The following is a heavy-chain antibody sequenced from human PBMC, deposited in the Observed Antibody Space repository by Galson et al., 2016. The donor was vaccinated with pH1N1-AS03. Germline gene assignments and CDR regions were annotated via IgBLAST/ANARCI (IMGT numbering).Heavy chain of an antibody. D-gene: IGHD5-18*01. CDR3: ARDVLPYSLGLDV. Sequence: SETLSLTCAVSGDSISTSNWWSWVRQPPGKGLEWIGEVSHAGRTNYSPSLKSRVTISLDKSKHQFSLQLTSVTAADTAVYYCARDVLPYSLGLDVWGQGTTVTVSS. V-gene: IGHV4-4*02. J-gene: IGHJ6*02. CDR1: GDSISTSNW. CDR2: VSHAGRT.